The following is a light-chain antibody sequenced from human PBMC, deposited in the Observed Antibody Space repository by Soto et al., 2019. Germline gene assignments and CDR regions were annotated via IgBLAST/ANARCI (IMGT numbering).Light chain of an antibody. J-gene: IGLJ1*01. Sequence: SYELTQPPSVSVAPGKTARITCGGNNIGSKSVHWYQQKPGQAPVLVIYYDSDRPSGIPERFSGSNSGNTATLTISRVEAGDGADYYCQVWDSSSDHPIFGTGTKLTVL. V-gene: IGLV3-21*04. CDR1: NIGSKS. CDR3: QVWDSSSDHPI. CDR2: YDS.